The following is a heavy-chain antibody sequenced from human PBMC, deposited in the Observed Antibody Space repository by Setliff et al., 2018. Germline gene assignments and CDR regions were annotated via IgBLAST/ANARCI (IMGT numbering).Heavy chain of an antibody. D-gene: IGHD3-3*01. Sequence: PGESLKISCKGSGYSFTNYWIGWVRQMPGKGPEWMGIIYPGDSDTRYSPSFQGQVTISADKSISTAYLQWSSLKASDTAMYYCARQTIFGSDAFDIWGQGTMVTVSS. CDR1: GYSFTNYW. V-gene: IGHV5-51*01. J-gene: IGHJ3*02. CDR2: IYPGDSDT. CDR3: ARQTIFGSDAFDI.